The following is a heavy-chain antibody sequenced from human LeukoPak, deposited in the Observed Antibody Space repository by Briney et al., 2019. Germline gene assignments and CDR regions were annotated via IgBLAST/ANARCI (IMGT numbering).Heavy chain of an antibody. CDR2: ITSSSIYK. Sequence: PGGSLRLSCATSGFTFSRYNMNWVRQAPGKGLEWVSSITSSSIYKYYAGSMKGRFTISRDNAKNSLYLQMDSLRAEDTAVYYCARDGITMRILEYWGQGTLVTVSS. D-gene: IGHD3-10*01. J-gene: IGHJ4*02. CDR3: ARDGITMRILEY. V-gene: IGHV3-21*01. CDR1: GFTFSRYN.